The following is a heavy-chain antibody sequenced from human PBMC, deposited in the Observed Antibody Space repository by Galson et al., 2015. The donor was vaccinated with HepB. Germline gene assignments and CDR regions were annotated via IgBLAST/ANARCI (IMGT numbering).Heavy chain of an antibody. CDR3: AREGGYDILTGYYTPRWFDP. V-gene: IGHV4-4*02. CDR2: IYHSGST. J-gene: IGHJ5*02. CDR1: GGSISSSNW. Sequence: LSLTCAVSGGSISSSNWWSWVRQPPGKGLEWIGEIYHSGSTNYNPSLKSRVTISVDKSKNQFSLKLSSVTAADTAVYYCAREGGYDILTGYYTPRWFDPWGQGTLVTVSS. D-gene: IGHD3-9*01.